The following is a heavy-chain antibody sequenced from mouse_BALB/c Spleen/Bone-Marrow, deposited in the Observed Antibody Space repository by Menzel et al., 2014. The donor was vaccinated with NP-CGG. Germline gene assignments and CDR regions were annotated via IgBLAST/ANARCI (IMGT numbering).Heavy chain of an antibody. CDR2: IWGDGRT. CDR3: ARHYGSNYYAMDY. D-gene: IGHD1-1*01. V-gene: IGHV2-6-7*01. J-gene: IGHJ4*01. Sequence: VKLMESGPGLVAPSQSLSITCTVSGFSLTGYGVNRVRQPPGKGLEWLGMIWGDGRTDYNSALKSRLSISKDNSKSQVFLKMNSLQTDDTARYYCARHYGSNYYAMDYWGQGTSVTVSS. CDR1: GFSLTGYG.